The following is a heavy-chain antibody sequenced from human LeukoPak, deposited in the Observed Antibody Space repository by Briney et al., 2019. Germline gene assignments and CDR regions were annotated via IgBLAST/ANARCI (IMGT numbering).Heavy chain of an antibody. CDR3: ARRPRVRGVIITRYYFDY. CDR1: GGSFSGYY. D-gene: IGHD3-10*01. Sequence: SETLSLTCAVYGGSFSGYYWSWIRQPPGKGLEWIGEINHSGSTNYNPSLKSRVTISVDTSKNQFSLKLSSVTAADTAVYYCARRPRVRGVIITRYYFDYWGQGTLVTVSS. J-gene: IGHJ4*02. CDR2: INHSGST. V-gene: IGHV4-34*01.